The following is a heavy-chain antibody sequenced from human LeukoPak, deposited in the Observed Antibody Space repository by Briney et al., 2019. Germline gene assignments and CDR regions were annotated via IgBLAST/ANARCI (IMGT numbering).Heavy chain of an antibody. J-gene: IGHJ6*03. D-gene: IGHD3-3*01. CDR1: RASVSSYY. Sequence: PSETLSLTCSVSRASVSSYYWSWIRQPPGKGLEWIGYIYYSGSTNYNPSLKSRVTISVDTSKNQFSLKLSSVTAADTAVYYCARVSPITVFGVDYYYYMDVWGKGTTVTVSS. CDR2: IYYSGST. CDR3: ARVSPITVFGVDYYYYMDV. V-gene: IGHV4-59*02.